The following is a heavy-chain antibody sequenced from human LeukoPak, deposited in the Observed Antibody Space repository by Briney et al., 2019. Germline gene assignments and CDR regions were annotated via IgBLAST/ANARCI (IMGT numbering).Heavy chain of an antibody. D-gene: IGHD5-12*01. Sequence: GGSLRLSCVASGFTFSSYAMNRVGQAPGKGLEWVSAISGSGGSTYYADSVKGRFTISRGNSENTLYLRMNSLRAEDTAVYYCAKDRRNTVPTISDYWGQGTLVTVCS. J-gene: IGHJ4*02. CDR2: ISGSGGST. CDR3: AKDRRNTVPTISDY. CDR1: GFTFSSYA. V-gene: IGHV3-23*01.